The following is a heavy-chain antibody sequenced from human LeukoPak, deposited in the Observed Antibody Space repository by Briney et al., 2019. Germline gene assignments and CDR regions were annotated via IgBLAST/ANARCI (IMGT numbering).Heavy chain of an antibody. J-gene: IGHJ6*03. D-gene: IGHD3-22*01. Sequence: SETLSLTCAVYGGSFSGYYWSWIRQPAGKGLEWIGRIYTSGSTNYNPSLQSRVTISVDTSKNQFSLKLSSVTAADTAVYYCARDLHDSSGYYSRYYYYYYMDVWGKGTTVTISS. CDR3: ARDLHDSSGYYSRYYYYYYMDV. CDR2: IYTSGST. V-gene: IGHV4-4*07. CDR1: GGSFSGYY.